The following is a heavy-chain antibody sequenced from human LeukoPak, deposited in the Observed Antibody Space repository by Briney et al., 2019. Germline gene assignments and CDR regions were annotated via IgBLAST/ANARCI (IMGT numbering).Heavy chain of an antibody. CDR2: INSDGSST. J-gene: IGHJ4*02. CDR3: ASSIDGHFDR. Sequence: GGSLRLSCAASGFTFSSYWMHWVRQAPGKGLVWVSRINSDGSSTNYADSVKGRFTISRDNAKNTLYLQMNSLRAEDTAVFYCASSIDGHFDRWGQGTLVTVSS. CDR1: GFTFSSYW. D-gene: IGHD5-24*01. V-gene: IGHV3-74*01.